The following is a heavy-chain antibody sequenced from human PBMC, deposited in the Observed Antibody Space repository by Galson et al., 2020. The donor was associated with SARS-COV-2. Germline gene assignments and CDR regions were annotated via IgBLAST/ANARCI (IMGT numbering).Heavy chain of an antibody. CDR1: GGSISSSSYY. J-gene: IGHJ6*02. CDR2: IYYSGST. Sequence: KASETLSLTCTVSGGSISSSSYYWGWIRQPPGKGREGIGSIYYSGSTYYNPSLKSRVTISVDTSKNQFSLKLSSVTAADTAVYYCARDQITMVRGVIITTTAYYYYGMDVWGQGTTVTVSS. D-gene: IGHD3-10*01. V-gene: IGHV4-39*07. CDR3: ARDQITMVRGVIITTTAYYYYGMDV.